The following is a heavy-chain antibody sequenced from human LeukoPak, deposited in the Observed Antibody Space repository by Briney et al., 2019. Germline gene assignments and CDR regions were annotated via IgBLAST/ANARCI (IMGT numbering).Heavy chain of an antibody. D-gene: IGHD3-10*01. V-gene: IGHV3-7*01. Sequence: GGSLRLSCVASGFPFSSYWMTWVRQAPGKGLEWVANIKQDGSKKSYVDSVKGRFTISRDNAKNSLYLQMNSLRAEDTAVYYCARDRGIDYWGQGTLVTVSS. CDR3: ARDRGIDY. CDR2: IKQDGSKK. CDR1: GFPFSSYW. J-gene: IGHJ4*02.